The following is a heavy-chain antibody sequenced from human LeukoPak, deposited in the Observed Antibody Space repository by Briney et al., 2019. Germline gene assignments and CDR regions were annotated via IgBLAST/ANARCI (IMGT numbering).Heavy chain of an antibody. CDR1: GGTFSSYA. Sequence: ASVKVSCKASGGTFSSYAISWVRQAPGQGLEWMGGIIPIFGTANYAQKFQGRVTITTDESMSTAYMELSSLRSEDTAVYYCARNCPGVGATTCYWGQGTLVTVSS. J-gene: IGHJ4*02. CDR3: ARNCPGVGATTCY. CDR2: IIPIFGTA. V-gene: IGHV1-69*05. D-gene: IGHD1-26*01.